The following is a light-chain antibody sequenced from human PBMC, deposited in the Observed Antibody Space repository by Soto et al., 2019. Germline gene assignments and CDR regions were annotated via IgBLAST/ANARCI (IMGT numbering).Light chain of an antibody. CDR3: QQYSNWPPIT. V-gene: IGKV3-20*01. Sequence: EIVLTQSPGTLSLSPGERATLSCRASQSVSSTYLIWYQQKPGQAPRLLIYGASSRATGIPDRFSGSGSGTDFTLTISRLEPEDFAVYYCQQYSNWPPITFGQGTRLEIK. CDR2: GAS. CDR1: QSVSSTY. J-gene: IGKJ5*01.